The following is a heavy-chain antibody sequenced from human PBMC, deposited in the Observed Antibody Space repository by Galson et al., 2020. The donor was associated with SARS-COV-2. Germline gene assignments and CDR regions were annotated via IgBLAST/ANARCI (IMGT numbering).Heavy chain of an antibody. J-gene: IGHJ6*02. CDR2: IDWEDDK. CDR3: ARSRACCSGGICYDFYYYGMDV. CDR1: GFSLSTSGMC. D-gene: IGHD2-15*01. Sequence: SGPTLVKPTQTLTLTCSFSGFSLSTSGMCVSWIRQPPGKALEWLARIDWEDDKKFSTSLKTRLTISKDASKNQVVLTMTNVDPVDTATYYWARSRACCSGGICYDFYYYGMDVWGRGTTVTVSS. V-gene: IGHV2-70*11.